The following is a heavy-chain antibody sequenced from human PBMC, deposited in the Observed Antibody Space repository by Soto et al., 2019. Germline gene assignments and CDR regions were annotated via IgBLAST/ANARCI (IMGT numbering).Heavy chain of an antibody. CDR3: ARGREDCSSTSCYYGMDV. CDR1: GGSISSYY. J-gene: IGHJ6*02. D-gene: IGHD2-2*01. V-gene: IGHV4-59*12. CDR2: IYYSGST. Sequence: SETLCLTWTVFGGSISSYYWRWILQPPGKGLEWIGEIYYSGSTNYNPSLKSRVTISVDTSKNQFSLKLSSVTAADTAVYYCARGREDCSSTSCYYGMDVWGQGTTVTVSS.